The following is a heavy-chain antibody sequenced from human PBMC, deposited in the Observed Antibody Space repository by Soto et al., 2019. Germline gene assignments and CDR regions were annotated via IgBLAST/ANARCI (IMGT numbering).Heavy chain of an antibody. CDR2: INAGNGDT. J-gene: IGHJ4*02. D-gene: IGHD6-19*01. Sequence: ASVKVSCKASGYTFTAYAIHWVRQAPGQRLEWMGWINAGNGDTKYSQNFQGRVAVTRDTSASTVYMELSSLRADDTVVYYCAKGYSIGWSEGYLDSWGQGTLVTVSS. CDR1: GYTFTAYA. V-gene: IGHV1-3*01. CDR3: AKGYSIGWSEGYLDS.